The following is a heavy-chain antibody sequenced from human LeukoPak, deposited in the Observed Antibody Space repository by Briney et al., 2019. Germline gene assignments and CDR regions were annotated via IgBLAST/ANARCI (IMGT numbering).Heavy chain of an antibody. CDR3: ARVGFFISSPINWFDP. D-gene: IGHD3-10*01. CDR2: INHSGST. J-gene: IGHJ5*02. Sequence: SETLSLTCAVYGGSFSGYYWSWIRQPPGKGLEWIGEINHSGSTNYNPSLKSRVTISVDTSKNQFSLKLSSVTAADTAVYYCARVGFFISSPINWFDPWGQETLVTVSS. V-gene: IGHV4-34*01. CDR1: GGSFSGYY.